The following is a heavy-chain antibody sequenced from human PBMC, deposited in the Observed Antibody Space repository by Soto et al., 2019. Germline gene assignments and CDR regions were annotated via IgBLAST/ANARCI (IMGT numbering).Heavy chain of an antibody. CDR2: TYQSGIA. V-gene: IGHV4-30-2*06. J-gene: IGHJ6*02. CDR3: ARDYYGMDV. CDR1: GGSISSGGYS. Sequence: PSETLSLTCTVSGGSISSGGYSWTWIRQSPGKGLDGIGYTYQSGIAHYNPSLKSRVTISVDRSKNQFSLKMTSVTAADKAVYYCARDYYGMDVWGQGTAVTVSS.